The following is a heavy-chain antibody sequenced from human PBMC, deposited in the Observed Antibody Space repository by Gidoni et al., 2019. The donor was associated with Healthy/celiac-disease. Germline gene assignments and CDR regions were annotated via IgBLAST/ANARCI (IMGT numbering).Heavy chain of an antibody. Sequence: QVQLVESGGGVVQPGRSLRLSCAASGFTFSSYGMHWVRQAPGKGLEWVAVISYDGSNKYYADSVKGRFTISRDNSKNTLYLQMNSLRAEDTAVYYCSLLGSGSSPFDYWGQGTLVTVSS. D-gene: IGHD6-6*01. CDR2: ISYDGSNK. CDR1: GFTFSSYG. CDR3: SLLGSGSSPFDY. J-gene: IGHJ4*02. V-gene: IGHV3-30*03.